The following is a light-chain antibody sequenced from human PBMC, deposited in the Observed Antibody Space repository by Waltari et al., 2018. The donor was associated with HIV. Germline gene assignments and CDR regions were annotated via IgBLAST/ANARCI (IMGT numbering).Light chain of an antibody. V-gene: IGLV2-14*03. CDR2: DFN. CDR1: TRDVAGVNC. CDR3: SLYTSSNTLYV. J-gene: IGLJ1*01. Sequence: QSALTQPPSVSRSPGPSITLSCIETTRDVAGVNCVSWYQQHPGKAPKHMIYDFNNRPSGISNRFSGSKSGNTASLTISGLQAEDEADYYCSLYTSSNTLYVFGTGTKVTVL.